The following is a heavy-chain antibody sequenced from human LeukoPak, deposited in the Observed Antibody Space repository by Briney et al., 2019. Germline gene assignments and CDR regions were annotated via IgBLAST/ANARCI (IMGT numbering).Heavy chain of an antibody. V-gene: IGHV4-59*01. D-gene: IGHD6-13*01. J-gene: IGHJ4*02. CDR3: ARVEGYSSSWHDGGYYFDY. CDR2: IYYSGST. CDR1: GGSISSYY. Sequence: ASETLSLTCTVSGGSISSYYWSWIRQPPGKGLEWIGYIYYSGSTNYNPSLKSRVTISVDTSKNQFSLKLSSVTAADTAVYYCARVEGYSSSWHDGGYYFDYWGQGTLVTVSS.